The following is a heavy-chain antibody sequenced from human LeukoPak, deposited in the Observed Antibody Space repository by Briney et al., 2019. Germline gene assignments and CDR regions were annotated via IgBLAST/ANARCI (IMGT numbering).Heavy chain of an antibody. D-gene: IGHD1-1*01. Sequence: GGSLRLSCAASGFTFSDYFMSWVRQAPGRGLEWLSYINGRGTYIDYAESLKGRITISRDNAQNSLYLQMNSLRVEDTAVYYCARSGREATEIDYWGQGTLVTVSS. CDR1: GFTFSDYF. V-gene: IGHV3-11*06. CDR2: INGRGTYI. J-gene: IGHJ4*02. CDR3: ARSGREATEIDY.